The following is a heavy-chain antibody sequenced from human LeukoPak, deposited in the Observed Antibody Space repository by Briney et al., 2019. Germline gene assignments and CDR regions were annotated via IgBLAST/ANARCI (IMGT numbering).Heavy chain of an antibody. V-gene: IGHV3-74*01. D-gene: IGHD3-22*01. CDR1: GFTFSSYW. CDR2: INSDGSST. Sequence: GGSLRLSCAASGFTFSSYWMHWVRHAPGKGLVWVSRINSDGSSTSYADSVKGRFTISRDNAKNTLYLQMNSLRAEDTAVYYCARAFAYYDSSGYLHNWFDPWGQGTLVTVSS. CDR3: ARAFAYYDSSGYLHNWFDP. J-gene: IGHJ5*02.